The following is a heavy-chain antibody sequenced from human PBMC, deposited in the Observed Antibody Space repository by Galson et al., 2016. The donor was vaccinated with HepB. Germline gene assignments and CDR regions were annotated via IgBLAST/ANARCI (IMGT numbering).Heavy chain of an antibody. J-gene: IGHJ4*01. CDR3: AREGLLGTTSCCKGFYY. D-gene: IGHD2-2*01. CDR2: IYHSGTT. Sequence: SETLSLTCAVSGGSISSTNWWSWVRQHPGKGLEWIGEIYHSGTTNYNPSIKSRVTMSVDKSNNQFSLKLTSVTAADTAVYYCAREGLLGTTSCCKGFYYWGHGALVTVSS. V-gene: IGHV4-4*02. CDR1: GGSISSTNW.